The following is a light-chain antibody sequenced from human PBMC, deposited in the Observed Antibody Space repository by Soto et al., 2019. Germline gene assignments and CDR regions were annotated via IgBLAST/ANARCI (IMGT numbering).Light chain of an antibody. J-gene: IGLJ3*02. Sequence: QSVLTQPPSASGAPGQRVTRSCSGSRSNLGRNYGYWYQQVPGTAPKLLIQRNTERPSGVHDRFSGSKSGTSVSLTISGLRSEDEATYFCAAWDDTLNGQVFGGGTKLTVL. V-gene: IGLV1-47*01. CDR2: RNT. CDR3: AAWDDTLNGQV. CDR1: RSNLGRNY.